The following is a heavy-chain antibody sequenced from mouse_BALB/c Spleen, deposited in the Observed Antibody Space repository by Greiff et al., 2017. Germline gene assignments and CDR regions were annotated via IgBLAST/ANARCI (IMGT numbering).Heavy chain of an antibody. D-gene: IGHD1-1*01. V-gene: IGHV14-3*02. CDR2: IDPANGNT. CDR1: GFNIKDTY. Sequence: EVQLKESGAELVKPGASVKLSCTASGFNIKDTYMHWVKQRPEQGLEWIGRIDPANGNTKYDPKFQGKATITADTSSSTAYMQLSSLTSEDSAVYYCASYYYGSSSGLYYFDYWGQGTTLTVSS. J-gene: IGHJ2*01. CDR3: ASYYYGSSSGLYYFDY.